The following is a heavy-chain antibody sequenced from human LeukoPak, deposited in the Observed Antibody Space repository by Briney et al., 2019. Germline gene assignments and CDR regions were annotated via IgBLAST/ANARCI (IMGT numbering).Heavy chain of an antibody. Sequence: SETLSLTCAVHGGSFSGYYWSWIRQPPGKGLEWIGEINHSGSTNYNPSLKSRVTISVDTSKNQFSLKLSSVTAADTAVYYCARSPPRSIVVPATPDYWGQGTLVTVSS. CDR3: ARSPPRSIVVPATPDY. J-gene: IGHJ4*02. CDR2: INHSGST. V-gene: IGHV4-34*01. D-gene: IGHD2-2*01. CDR1: GGSFSGYY.